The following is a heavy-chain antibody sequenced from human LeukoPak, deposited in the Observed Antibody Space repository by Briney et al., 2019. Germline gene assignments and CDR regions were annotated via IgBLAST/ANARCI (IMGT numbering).Heavy chain of an antibody. CDR2: INPNSGGT. V-gene: IGHV1-2*02. J-gene: IGHJ4*02. CDR1: GYTFTAYY. D-gene: IGHD3-22*01. CDR3: ARRCDTSSYYTYYFDY. Sequence: GASVKVSCKASGYTFTAYYIHWVRQAPGQGLEWMGWINPNSGGTNYAQKFQGRVTMTRDTSISTAYMELSRLRSDDTAVYFCARRCDTSSYYTYYFDYWGQGTPVTVSS.